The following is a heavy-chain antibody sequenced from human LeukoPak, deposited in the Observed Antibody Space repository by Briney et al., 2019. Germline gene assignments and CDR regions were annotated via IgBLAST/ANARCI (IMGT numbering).Heavy chain of an antibody. CDR2: INHSGST. D-gene: IGHD3-22*01. CDR1: GGSFSGYY. CDR3: ARGNYDSSGYQDNIDY. Sequence: PSETLSLTCAVYGGSFSGYYWSWIRQPPGKGLEWIGEINHSGSTNYNPSLKSRVTISVDTSKNQFSLKLSSVTAADTAVYYCARGNYDSSGYQDNIDYWGQGTLVTVSS. V-gene: IGHV4-34*01. J-gene: IGHJ4*02.